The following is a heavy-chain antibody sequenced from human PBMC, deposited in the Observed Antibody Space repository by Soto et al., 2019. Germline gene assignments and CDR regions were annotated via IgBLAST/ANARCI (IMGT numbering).Heavy chain of an antibody. V-gene: IGHV1-69*04. CDR2: IIPILGIA. CDR3: ARDGYGGQDAFDI. J-gene: IGHJ3*02. CDR1: GGTFSSYT. D-gene: IGHD4-17*01. Sequence: ASVKVSCKASGGTFSSYTISWVRQAPGQGLEWMGRIIPILGIANYAQKFQGRVTITADKSTSTAYMELSSLRSEDTAVYYCARDGYGGQDAFDIWGQGTMVTVSS.